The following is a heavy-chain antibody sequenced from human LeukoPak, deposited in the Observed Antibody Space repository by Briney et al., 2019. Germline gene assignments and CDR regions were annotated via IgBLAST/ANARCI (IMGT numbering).Heavy chain of an antibody. CDR2: ISSSSYI. Sequence: GGSLRLSCAASGFTFSSYSMNWVRQAPGKGLEWVSSISSSSYIYYADSVKGRFTISRDNAKNPLYLQMNSLRAEDTAVYYCARATLDYYDSSGPPADYWGQGTLVTVSS. J-gene: IGHJ4*02. CDR3: ARATLDYYDSSGPPADY. D-gene: IGHD3-22*01. CDR1: GFTFSSYS. V-gene: IGHV3-21*01.